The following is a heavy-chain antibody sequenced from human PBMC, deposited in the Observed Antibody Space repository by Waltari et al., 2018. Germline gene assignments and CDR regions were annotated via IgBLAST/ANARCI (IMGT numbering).Heavy chain of an antibody. V-gene: IGHV4-39*01. J-gene: IGHJ4*02. D-gene: IGHD6-19*01. CDR3: ASSYSSGWYSTFDY. CDR2: IYYSGRT. Sequence: WGGIRQPPGKVLEWIGSIYYSGRTYYNPSLKSRVTISVDTSKNQFSLKLSSVTAADTAVYYCASSYSSGWYSTFDYWGQGTLVTVSS.